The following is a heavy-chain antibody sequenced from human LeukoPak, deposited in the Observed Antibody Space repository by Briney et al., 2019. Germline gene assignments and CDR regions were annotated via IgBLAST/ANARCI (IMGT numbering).Heavy chain of an antibody. Sequence: ASVKVSCKASGYTFTSYGISWVRQAPGQGLEWMGWISAYNGNTNYAQKLQGRVTMTTDTSTSTAYMELRSLRSDDTAVYYCARDLAGYDSSGYANDYWGQGTLVTVSS. V-gene: IGHV1-18*01. J-gene: IGHJ4*02. D-gene: IGHD3-22*01. CDR3: ARDLAGYDSSGYANDY. CDR2: ISAYNGNT. CDR1: GYTFTSYG.